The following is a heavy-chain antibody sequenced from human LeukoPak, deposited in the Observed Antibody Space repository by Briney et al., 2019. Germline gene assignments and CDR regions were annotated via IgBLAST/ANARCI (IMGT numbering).Heavy chain of an antibody. CDR3: ARVEMATIALHYFDY. Sequence: ASVKVSCKPAGYAFTGYYMHWVRQAPGQALEGMGWINPNSGGTNYAQKFQGRVTMTRDTSISTAYMDLSRLRSDDTAVYYCARVEMATIALHYFDYWGQGTLVTVSS. CDR1: GYAFTGYY. J-gene: IGHJ4*02. V-gene: IGHV1-2*02. D-gene: IGHD5-24*01. CDR2: INPNSGGT.